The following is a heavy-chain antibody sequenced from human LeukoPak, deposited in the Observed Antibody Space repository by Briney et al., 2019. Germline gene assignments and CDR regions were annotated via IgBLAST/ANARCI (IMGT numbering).Heavy chain of an antibody. CDR1: RFPYSNPD. CDR2: IRGIVSGT. D-gene: IGHD3-22*01. CDR3: AKHYYDSSGYFYCFDY. Sequence: PGLSVRLSCAATRFPYSNPDTTWAPQGPGMGREWVSGIRGIVSGTYYADSVKGRFTVSRDNSKNTLYLQMNSLRAEETAVYYCAKHYYDSSGYFYCFDYWGQGTLVTVSS. J-gene: IGHJ4*02. V-gene: IGHV3-23*01.